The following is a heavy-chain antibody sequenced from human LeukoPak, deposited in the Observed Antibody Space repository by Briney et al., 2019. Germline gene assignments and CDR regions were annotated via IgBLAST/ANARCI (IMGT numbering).Heavy chain of an antibody. J-gene: IGHJ4*02. CDR2: IYHSGST. Sequence: PSETLSLPCAVSSDSISSSGSSWGWIRQPPGKGLEWIGYIYHSGSTYYNPSLKSRVTISVDRSKNQFSLKVSSVTAADTAVYYCTRVSFRGFHWGRGTLVTVSS. CDR1: SDSISSSGSS. CDR3: TRVSFRGFH. V-gene: IGHV4-30-2*01. D-gene: IGHD3-10*01.